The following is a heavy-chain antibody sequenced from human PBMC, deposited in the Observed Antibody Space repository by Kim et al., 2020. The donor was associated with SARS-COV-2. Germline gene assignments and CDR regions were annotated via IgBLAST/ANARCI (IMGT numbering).Heavy chain of an antibody. D-gene: IGHD6-19*01. V-gene: IGHV4-4*07. CDR3: ARGRIAVAGTGMVAVGPAGYYYYYYMDV. CDR2: IYTSGST. CDR1: GGSISSYY. J-gene: IGHJ6*03. Sequence: SETLSLTCTVSGGSISSYYWSWIRQPAGKGLEWIGRIYTSGSTNYNPSLKSRVTMSVDTSKNQFSLKLSSVTAADTAVYYCARGRIAVAGTGMVAVGPAGYYYYYYMDVWGKGTTVTVSS.